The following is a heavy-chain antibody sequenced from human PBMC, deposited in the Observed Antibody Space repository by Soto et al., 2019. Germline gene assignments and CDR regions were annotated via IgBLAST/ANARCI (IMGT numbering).Heavy chain of an antibody. J-gene: IGHJ4*02. V-gene: IGHV1-18*01. CDR2: ISAYNGNT. D-gene: IGHD2-15*01. CDR3: ARVGFVVVVAATTFDY. CDR1: GYTFTSYG. Sequence: QVQLVQSGAEVKKPGASVKVSCKASGYTFTSYGISWVRQAPGQGLEWMGWISAYNGNTNYAQKLQGRVTMTTDTSTSTASMELRSLRSDDTAVYYCARVGFVVVVAATTFDYWGQGTLVTVPS.